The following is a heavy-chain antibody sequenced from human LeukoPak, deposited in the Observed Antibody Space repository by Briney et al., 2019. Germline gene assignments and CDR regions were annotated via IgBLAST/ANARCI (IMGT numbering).Heavy chain of an antibody. CDR2: INPNSGGT. D-gene: IGHD3-10*01. Sequence: ASVKVSCKASGYTFTGYYMHWVRQAPGQGLEWMGWINPNSGGTNYAQKFQGRVTMTRDTSISTAYMELSRLRSDDTAVYYCARDVPMVRGDNWFDPWGQGTLVTVSS. CDR1: GYTFTGYY. V-gene: IGHV1-2*02. CDR3: ARDVPMVRGDNWFDP. J-gene: IGHJ5*02.